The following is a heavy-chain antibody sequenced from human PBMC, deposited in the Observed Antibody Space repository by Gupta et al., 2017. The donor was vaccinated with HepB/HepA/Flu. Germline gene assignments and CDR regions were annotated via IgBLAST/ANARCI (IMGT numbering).Heavy chain of an antibody. CDR2: IKSKTDGGTT. J-gene: IGHJ6*02. D-gene: IGHD4-17*01. V-gene: IGHV3-15*01. Sequence: EVQLVESGGGLVKPGGSLSPSCAASGFLFSNAWMSWVRQAPGKGLEWVGRIKSKTDGGTTDYAAPVKGRFTISRDDSKNTLYLQMNSLKTEDTAVYYCIVYDYGDYFYAFYGMDVWGQGTTVTVSS. CDR3: IVYDYGDYFYAFYGMDV. CDR1: GFLFSNAW.